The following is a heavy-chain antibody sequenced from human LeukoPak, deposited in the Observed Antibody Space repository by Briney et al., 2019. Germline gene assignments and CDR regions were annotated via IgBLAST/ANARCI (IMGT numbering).Heavy chain of an antibody. CDR1: GFTFSSYG. J-gene: IGHJ4*02. D-gene: IGHD5-18*01. CDR3: ARDLSVMRGYSYGEDY. Sequence: PGGSLRLSCAASGFTFSSYGMHWVRQAPGKGLEWVAVISYDGSNKYYADSVKGRFTISRDNSKNTLYLQMNSLRAEDTDVYHCARDLSVMRGYSYGEDYWGQGTLVTVSS. V-gene: IGHV3-30*03. CDR2: ISYDGSNK.